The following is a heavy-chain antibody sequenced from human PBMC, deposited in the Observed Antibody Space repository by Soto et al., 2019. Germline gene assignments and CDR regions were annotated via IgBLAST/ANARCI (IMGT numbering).Heavy chain of an antibody. V-gene: IGHV3-11*01. D-gene: IGHD2-15*01. J-gene: IGHJ5*02. Sequence: GGSLRLSCAASGFIFSDYYMGWIRQAPGKGLEWLSYISGNGNTIYYADSVKGRFTVSRDNAKNLLYLQMNSLRVEDTAVYYCAASAVVAAHHWGQGALVTVSS. CDR2: ISGNGNTI. CDR3: AASAVVAAHH. CDR1: GFIFSDYY.